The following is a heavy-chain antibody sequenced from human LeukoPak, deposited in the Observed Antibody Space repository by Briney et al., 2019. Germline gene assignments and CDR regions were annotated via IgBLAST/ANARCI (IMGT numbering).Heavy chain of an antibody. V-gene: IGHV4-38-2*02. CDR2: IYHSGST. Sequence: SETLSLTCTVSGYSISSGYYWGWIRQPPGKGLEWIGSIYHSGSTYYNPSLKSRVTISVDTSKNQFSLKLSSVTAADTAVYYCARGLRAVAGTDNWFDPWGQGTLVTVSS. CDR3: ARGLRAVAGTDNWFDP. J-gene: IGHJ5*02. D-gene: IGHD6-19*01. CDR1: GYSISSGYY.